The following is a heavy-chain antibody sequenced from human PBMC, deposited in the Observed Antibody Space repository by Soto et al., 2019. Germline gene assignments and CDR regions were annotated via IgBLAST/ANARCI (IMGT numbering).Heavy chain of an antibody. V-gene: IGHV4-31*03. J-gene: IGHJ4*02. CDR1: GGSISSGGYY. D-gene: IGHD5-18*01. Sequence: PSETLSLTCTVSGGSISSGGYYWSWIRQHPGKGLEWIGYIYYSGSTYYNPSLKSRVTISVDTSKNQFSLKLSSVTAADTAVYYCARGMIQLWVRQQLAPLDYWGQGTLVTVSS. CDR3: ARGMIQLWVRQQLAPLDY. CDR2: IYYSGST.